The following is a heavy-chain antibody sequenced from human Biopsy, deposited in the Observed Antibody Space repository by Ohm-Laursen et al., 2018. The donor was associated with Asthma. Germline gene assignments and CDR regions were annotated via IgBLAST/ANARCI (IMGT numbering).Heavy chain of an antibody. CDR1: GDSFSNYA. CDR3: ARGDSSGWSHYYFDY. Sequence: SSVKVPCKASGDSFSNYAISWVRQAPGQGLEWMGGLIPVLGTPDHAQMFEGRVTITADESTSTAYMELSSLSAEDTAVYYCARGDSSGWSHYYFDYWGQGTLVTVSS. V-gene: IGHV1-69*01. CDR2: LIPVLGTP. D-gene: IGHD6-19*01. J-gene: IGHJ4*02.